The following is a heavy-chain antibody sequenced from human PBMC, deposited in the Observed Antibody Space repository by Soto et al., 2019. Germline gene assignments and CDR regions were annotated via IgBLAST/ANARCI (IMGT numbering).Heavy chain of an antibody. CDR1: GYTFTSYY. CDR2: INPSGGST. D-gene: IGHD2-2*01. CDR3: ASITGIVVVPAATQNDAFDI. V-gene: IGHV1-46*03. Sequence: QVQLVQSGAEVKKPGASVKVSCKASGYTFTSYYMHWVRQAPGQGLEWMGIINPSGGSTSYAQKFQGRVTMTRDTSTSTVYMELSSLRSEDTAVYYCASITGIVVVPAATQNDAFDIWGQGTMVTVSS. J-gene: IGHJ3*02.